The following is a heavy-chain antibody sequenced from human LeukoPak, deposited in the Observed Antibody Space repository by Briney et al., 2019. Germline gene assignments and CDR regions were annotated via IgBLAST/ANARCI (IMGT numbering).Heavy chain of an antibody. CDR3: AAGLVVIDAFDI. Sequence: GGSLRLSCAASGFTISSYVMHWVRQAPGKGLEWVAVISYDGSNKYYPDSVKGRFTISRDNSKNTLYLQMNSLRAEDTAVYYCAAGLVVIDAFDIWGQGTMVTVSS. J-gene: IGHJ3*02. CDR2: ISYDGSNK. CDR1: GFTISSYV. V-gene: IGHV3-30-3*01. D-gene: IGHD3-22*01.